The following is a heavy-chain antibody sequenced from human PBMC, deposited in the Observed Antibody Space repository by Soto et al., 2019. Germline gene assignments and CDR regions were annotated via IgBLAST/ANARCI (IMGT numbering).Heavy chain of an antibody. V-gene: IGHV3-23*01. CDR1: GFTFSSYA. CDR2: ISGSGGST. J-gene: IGHJ5*02. CDR3: AKEKLGGYPIASKWFDP. D-gene: IGHD3-16*02. Sequence: GGSLRLSCAASGFTFSSYAMSWVRKAPGKGLEWVSAISGSGGSTYYADSVKGRFTISRDNSKNTLYLQMNSLRAEDTAVYYCAKEKLGGYPIASKWFDPWGQGTLVTVSS.